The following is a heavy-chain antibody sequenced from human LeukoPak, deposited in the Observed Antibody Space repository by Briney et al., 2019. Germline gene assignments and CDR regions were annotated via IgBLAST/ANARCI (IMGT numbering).Heavy chain of an antibody. V-gene: IGHV1-2*02. CDR1: GYTFTDYY. Sequence: ASVTLSCKASGYTFTDYYMHWVRQAPGQGLEWMGGINPNSGGTNYAQKFQGRVTMTTDTSISTAYMEVSRLRSDDTAVYYCARVRIGQQLDKYYYYAMDVWGEGTTVTVSS. CDR3: ARVRIGQQLDKYYYYAMDV. CDR2: INPNSGGT. J-gene: IGHJ6*04. D-gene: IGHD6-13*01.